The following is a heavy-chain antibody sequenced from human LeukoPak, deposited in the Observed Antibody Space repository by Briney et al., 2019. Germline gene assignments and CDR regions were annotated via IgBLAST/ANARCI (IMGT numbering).Heavy chain of an antibody. CDR2: IYYSGST. Sequence: SETLSLTCTVSGGSISSSSYYWGWIRQPPGKGLGWIGSIYYSGSTYYNPSLKSRVTISVDTSRNQFSLKLSSVTAADTAVYYCARLADLTVADYWGQGTLVTVSS. V-gene: IGHV4-39*01. CDR1: GGSISSSSYY. CDR3: ARLADLTVADY. J-gene: IGHJ4*02. D-gene: IGHD5-12*01.